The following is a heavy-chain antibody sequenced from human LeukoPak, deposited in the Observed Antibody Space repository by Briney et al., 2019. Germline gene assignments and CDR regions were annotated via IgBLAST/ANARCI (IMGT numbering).Heavy chain of an antibody. V-gene: IGHV5-51*01. D-gene: IGHD6-6*01. J-gene: IGHJ4*02. CDR2: IYPGDSDT. CDR3: AAGGIAARRSPDY. Sequence: GESLKISSKGSGYSFTSYWIGWVRPMPGKGLEWMGIIYPGDSDTRYSPSFQGQVTITADKSISTAYLQWSSLKASDTAMYYCAAGGIAARRSPDYWGQGTLVTVSS. CDR1: GYSFTSYW.